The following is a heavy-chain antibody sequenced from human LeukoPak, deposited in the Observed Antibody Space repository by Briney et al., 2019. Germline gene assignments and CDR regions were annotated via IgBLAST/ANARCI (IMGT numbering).Heavy chain of an antibody. D-gene: IGHD3-22*01. CDR1: GFTFSSYA. V-gene: IGHV3-23*01. J-gene: IGHJ3*02. CDR3: AKGAGITMIVVVITSPDAFDI. Sequence: GGSLRLSCAASGFTFSSYAMSWVRQAPGKGLEWVSAISGSGGSTYYADSVKGRFTISRDNSKNTQYLQMNSLRAEDTAVYYCAKGAGITMIVVVITSPDAFDIWGQGTMVTVSS. CDR2: ISGSGGST.